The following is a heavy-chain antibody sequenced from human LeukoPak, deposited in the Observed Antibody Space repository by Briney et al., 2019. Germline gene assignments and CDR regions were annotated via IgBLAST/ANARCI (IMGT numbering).Heavy chain of an antibody. J-gene: IGHJ4*02. CDR3: ARTTTVVSPFDY. CDR2: INPNSGGT. Sequence: GASVKVSCKASGYTFTGYYMHWVRQAPGQGLEWMGWINPNSGGTNYAQKFQGRVTMTRYTSTSTVYMELSSLRSEDTAVYYCARTTTVVSPFDYWGQGTLVTVSS. V-gene: IGHV1-2*02. D-gene: IGHD4-23*01. CDR1: GYTFTGYY.